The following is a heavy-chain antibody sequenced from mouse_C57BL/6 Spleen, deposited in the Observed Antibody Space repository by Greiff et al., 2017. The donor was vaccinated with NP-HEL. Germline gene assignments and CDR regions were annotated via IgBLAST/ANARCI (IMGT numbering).Heavy chain of an antibody. Sequence: VQLQQSGAELVRPGASVTLSCKASGYTFTDYEMHWVKQTPVHGLEWIGAIDPETGGTAYNQKFKGKAILTADKSSSTAYMELRSLTSEDSAVYYCTTPGSSYRYYAMDYWGQGTSVTVSS. CDR2: IDPETGGT. CDR1: GYTFTDYE. J-gene: IGHJ4*01. CDR3: TTPGSSYRYYAMDY. D-gene: IGHD1-1*01. V-gene: IGHV1-15*01.